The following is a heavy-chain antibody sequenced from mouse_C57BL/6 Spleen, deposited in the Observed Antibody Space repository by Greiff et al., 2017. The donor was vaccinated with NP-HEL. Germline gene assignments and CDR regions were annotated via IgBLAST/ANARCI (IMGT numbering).Heavy chain of an antibody. CDR1: GYSFTGYY. D-gene: IGHD1-1*01. J-gene: IGHJ4*01. CDR2: INPSTGGT. Sequence: VQLKESGPELVKPGASVKISCKASGYSFTGYYMNWVKQSPEKSLEWIGEINPSTGGTTYNQKFKAKATLTVDKSSSTAYMQLKSLTSEDSAVYYCARGATDYAMDYWGQGTSVTVSS. CDR3: ARGATDYAMDY. V-gene: IGHV1-42*01.